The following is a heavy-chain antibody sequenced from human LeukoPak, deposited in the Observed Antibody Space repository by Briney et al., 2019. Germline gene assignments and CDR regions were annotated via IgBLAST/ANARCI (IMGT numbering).Heavy chain of an antibody. D-gene: IGHD3-22*01. CDR3: ARSPDDSSGYYADY. CDR2: IYTSGST. Sequence: SQTLSLTCTVSGGSISSYYWSWIRQPAGKGLEWIGRIYTSGSTNYNPSLKSRVTMSVDTSKNQFSLKLSSVTAADTAVYYCARSPDDSSGYYADYWGQGTLVTVSS. V-gene: IGHV4-4*07. CDR1: GGSISSYY. J-gene: IGHJ4*02.